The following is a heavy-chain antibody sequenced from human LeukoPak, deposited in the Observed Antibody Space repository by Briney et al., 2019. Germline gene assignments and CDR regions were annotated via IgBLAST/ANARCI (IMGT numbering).Heavy chain of an antibody. J-gene: IGHJ4*02. V-gene: IGHV3-9*01. D-gene: IGHD6-19*01. Sequence: GGSLRLSCAASGFTFDDYAMHWVRQAPGKGLEWVSGISWNSGSIGYADSVKGRFTISRDNAKNSLYLQMNSLRAEDTALYYCAKGPIAVAGTGFWYFDYWSQGTLVTVSS. CDR2: ISWNSGSI. CDR1: GFTFDDYA. CDR3: AKGPIAVAGTGFWYFDY.